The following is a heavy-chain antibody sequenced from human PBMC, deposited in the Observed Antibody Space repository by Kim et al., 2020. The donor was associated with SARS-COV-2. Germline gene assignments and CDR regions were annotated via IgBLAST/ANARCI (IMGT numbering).Heavy chain of an antibody. V-gene: IGHV3-30*03. Sequence: GGSLRLSCVASGYSFSIYGFHWVRQAPGQGPEWVAVISSDGSTKDYADSLKGRVTISRDTSKNTLYLQMNNLRPDDTALYFCARDGVSGRESAAGMIYYFDFWGQGTLVTVSS. CDR1: GYSFSIYG. CDR2: ISSDGSTK. CDR3: ARDGVSGRESAAGMIYYFDF. D-gene: IGHD6-13*01. J-gene: IGHJ4*01.